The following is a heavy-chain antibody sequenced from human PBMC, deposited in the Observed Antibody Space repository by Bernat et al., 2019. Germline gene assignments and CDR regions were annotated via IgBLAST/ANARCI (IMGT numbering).Heavy chain of an antibody. V-gene: IGHV3-23*01. J-gene: IGHJ4*02. CDR2: ISGSGGST. D-gene: IGHD3-22*01. Sequence: EVQLLESGGGLVQPGGSLRLSCAASGFTFSSYAMSWVRQAPGKGLEWVSAISGSGGSTYYADSVKGRFTISRDNSKNTLYLQMNSLRAEDTAVYYCAGRNYYDSSGPTHDYWGQGTLVTVSS. CDR3: AGRNYYDSSGPTHDY. CDR1: GFTFSSYA.